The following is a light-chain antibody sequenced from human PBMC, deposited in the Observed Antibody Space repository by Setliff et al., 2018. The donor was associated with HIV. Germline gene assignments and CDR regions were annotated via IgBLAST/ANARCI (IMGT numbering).Light chain of an antibody. CDR3: SSYRNSDPFYV. CDR1: SSDVGSYDF. J-gene: IGLJ1*01. V-gene: IGLV2-14*03. Sequence: QSVLTQPASVSGSPGQSITISCTGTSSDVGSYDFVSWYQQHPGKVPKLLIYDVTGRNSGVSHRFSGSKSGNTASLTISGLQAEDEADYYCSSYRNSDPFYVFGTGTKV. CDR2: DVT.